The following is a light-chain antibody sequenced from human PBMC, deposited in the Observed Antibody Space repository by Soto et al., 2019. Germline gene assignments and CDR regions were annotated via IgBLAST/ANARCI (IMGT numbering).Light chain of an antibody. J-gene: IGKJ4*01. CDR1: QSVSNNY. CDR2: GAS. Sequence: EIVLPQSPGTLSLSPGERATLSCRTSQSVSNNYLAWYQQKPGQAPRLLIYGASSRATGIPDRFSGSGSGTDFTLSISRLEPEDFAVYYRQQYNNRLTFGGGTKVDIK. V-gene: IGKV3-20*01. CDR3: QQYNNRLT.